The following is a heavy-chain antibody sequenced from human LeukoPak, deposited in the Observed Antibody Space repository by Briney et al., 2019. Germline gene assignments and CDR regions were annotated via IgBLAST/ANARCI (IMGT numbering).Heavy chain of an antibody. CDR1: GFTFGNYW. J-gene: IGHJ4*02. Sequence: GSLSLSCTASGFTFGNYWMHWVRQGPGKGLMWVSRVSADGSSTNYADSVKGRFTISRDNAKNTLSMQMDNLRVEDTAIYYCARGKRGFGDPYSFFDYWGQGALLTVSS. V-gene: IGHV3-74*01. CDR3: ARGKRGFGDPYSFFDY. D-gene: IGHD4-17*01. CDR2: VSADGSST.